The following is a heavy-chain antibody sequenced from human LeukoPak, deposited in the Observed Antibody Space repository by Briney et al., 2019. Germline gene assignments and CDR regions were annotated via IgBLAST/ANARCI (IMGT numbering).Heavy chain of an antibody. CDR3: AKDSSLRDAFDI. D-gene: IGHD2-15*01. Sequence: GGSLRLSCAASGFTFSSYAMSWVRQAPGKGLDWVSAISGSGGSTYYADSVKGRFTISRDNSKNTLYLQMNSLRAEDTAVYYCAKDSSLRDAFDIWGQGTMVTVSS. V-gene: IGHV3-23*01. J-gene: IGHJ3*02. CDR2: ISGSGGST. CDR1: GFTFSSYA.